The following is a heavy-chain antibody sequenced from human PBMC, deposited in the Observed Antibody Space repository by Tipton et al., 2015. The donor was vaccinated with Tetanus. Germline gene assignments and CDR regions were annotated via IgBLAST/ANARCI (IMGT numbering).Heavy chain of an antibody. CDR2: INHSGST. V-gene: IGHV4-34*01. J-gene: IGHJ4*02. Sequence: TLSLTFAVYNGSLFGYYWSWIRQPPGKGLEWIGEINHSGSTNYNPSLKTGVTISIDTSRNQMSLKLSSLTAADTAVYYCASMRRGGREAGAHDWGQGTLVTVSS. CDR3: ASMRRGGREAGAHD. D-gene: IGHD6-19*01. CDR1: NGSLFGYY.